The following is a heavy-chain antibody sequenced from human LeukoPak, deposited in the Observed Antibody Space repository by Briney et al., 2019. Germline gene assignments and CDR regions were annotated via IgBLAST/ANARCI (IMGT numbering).Heavy chain of an antibody. D-gene: IGHD5-12*01. V-gene: IGHV3-9*01. J-gene: IGHJ4*02. Sequence: GGSLRLSCAASGFTFDDYAMHWVRQAPGKGLEWVSGISWNSGSIGYADSVKGRFTISRDNAKNSLYLQMNSLRAEDTALYYCAKDIGIVATIPRAFDYWGQGTLVTVSS. CDR3: AKDIGIVATIPRAFDY. CDR2: ISWNSGSI. CDR1: GFTFDDYA.